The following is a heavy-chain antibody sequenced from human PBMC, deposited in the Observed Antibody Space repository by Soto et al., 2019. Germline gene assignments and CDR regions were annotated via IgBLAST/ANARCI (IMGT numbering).Heavy chain of an antibody. CDR2: IYPGDSDT. J-gene: IGHJ2*01. D-gene: IGHD3-10*01. CDR1: GYSFTNYW. CDR3: ARRGITTTWYLDL. Sequence: EVQLVQSGAEVKKPGESLKISCKGSGYSFTNYWIAWARQMPGKGLEWMGIIYPGDSDTRYSPSFQGQVTISADKSISTAYLQWSSLKASDTAMYYCARRGITTTWYLDLWGRGTPVTVSS. V-gene: IGHV5-51*03.